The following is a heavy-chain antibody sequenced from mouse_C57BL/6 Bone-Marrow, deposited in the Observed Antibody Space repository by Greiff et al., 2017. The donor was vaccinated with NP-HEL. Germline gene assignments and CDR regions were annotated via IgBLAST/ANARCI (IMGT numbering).Heavy chain of an antibody. CDR1: GYTFTSYW. CDR2: IDPNSGGT. J-gene: IGHJ1*03. V-gene: IGHV1-72*01. Sequence: QVQLQQPGAELVKPGASVKLSCKASGYTFTSYWMHWVKQRPGRGLEWIGRIDPNSGGTKYNEKFKSKATLTVDKPSSTAYMQISSLTSEDSAVYYCARWTDDCWYFDVWGTGTTVTVSS. D-gene: IGHD2-4*01. CDR3: ARWTDDCWYFDV.